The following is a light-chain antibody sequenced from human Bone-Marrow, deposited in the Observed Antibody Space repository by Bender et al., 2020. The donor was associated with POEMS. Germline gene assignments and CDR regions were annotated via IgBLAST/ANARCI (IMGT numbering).Light chain of an antibody. CDR1: KLEDRY. Sequence: SYELTQPPSVSVSPGQTASITCSGDKLEDRYVYWFQQRPGQSPVLVIYKYNQRPSGIPERFSGSVSGNSATLTISGTQAMDEADYYCQAWDSSTAYVFGTGTKVTVL. V-gene: IGLV3-1*01. CDR3: QAWDSSTAYV. J-gene: IGLJ1*01. CDR2: KYN.